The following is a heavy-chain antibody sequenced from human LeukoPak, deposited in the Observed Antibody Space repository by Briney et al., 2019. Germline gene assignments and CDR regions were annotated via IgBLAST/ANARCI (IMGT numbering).Heavy chain of an antibody. V-gene: IGHV3-21*01. CDR1: GFTFSSYS. Sequence: PGGSLRLSCAASGFTFSSYSMNWVRQAPGKGLEWVSSISSSSSYIYYADSVKGRFTISRDNSKNTLYLQMNSLRAEDTAVYYCARDRCSGGSCYLTFDYWGQGTLVTVSS. CDR3: ARDRCSGGSCYLTFDY. CDR2: ISSSSSYI. J-gene: IGHJ4*02. D-gene: IGHD2-15*01.